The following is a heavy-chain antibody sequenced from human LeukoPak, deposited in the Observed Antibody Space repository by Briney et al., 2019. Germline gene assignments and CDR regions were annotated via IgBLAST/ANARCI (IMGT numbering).Heavy chain of an antibody. CDR1: GGSISSGSYY. Sequence: SETLSLTCTVSGGSISSGSYYWSWIRQPAGKGLEWIVRIYISGSTNYNPSLKSRVTISVDTAKNQFSLNLRSVNAADTAVYFCARQPKSCTPGVFITGKACWFDSWGQGTLVTVSS. J-gene: IGHJ5*01. D-gene: IGHD3-10*01. CDR2: IYISGST. V-gene: IGHV4-61*02. CDR3: ARQPKSCTPGVFITGKACWFDS.